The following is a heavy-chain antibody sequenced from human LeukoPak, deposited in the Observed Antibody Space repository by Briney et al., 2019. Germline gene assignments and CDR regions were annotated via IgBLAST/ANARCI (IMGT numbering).Heavy chain of an antibody. D-gene: IGHD5-24*01. CDR3: VGYKLNIFDY. CDR1: GGSISNYY. CDR2: IQNSGRT. Sequence: SETLSLTCTVSGGSISNYYWSWIRQPPGKGLEWIAYIQNSGRTNYNPSLKSRVTISVDTSKNQFSLKLSSVTAADTAVYYCVGYKLNIFDYWGQGTLVTVSS. V-gene: IGHV4-59*08. J-gene: IGHJ4*02.